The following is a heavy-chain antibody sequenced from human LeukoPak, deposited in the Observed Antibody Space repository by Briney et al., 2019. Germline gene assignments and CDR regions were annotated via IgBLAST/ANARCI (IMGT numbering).Heavy chain of an antibody. J-gene: IGHJ4*02. CDR2: INQGGREK. V-gene: IGHV3-7*03. D-gene: IGHD2-2*01. CDR3: ARLVVPPGNRGWYYEH. Sequence: GGSLRLSCAASGFLLSDYWMSWVRQGPGEGLEWVANINQGGREKYFVDSVKGRFTTSRDNAQNSLGLQMNSLRVEDTAIYYCARLVVPPGNRGWYYEHWGQGTLVTVSS. CDR1: GFLLSDYW.